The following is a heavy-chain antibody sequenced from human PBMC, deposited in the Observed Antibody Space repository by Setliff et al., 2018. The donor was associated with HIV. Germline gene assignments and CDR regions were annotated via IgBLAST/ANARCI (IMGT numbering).Heavy chain of an antibody. Sequence: SETLSLTCAVSGGSISSSNWWSWVRQPPGKGLEWIGEIYHSGTTNYNPSLKSRVTISVDKSKNQFSLKLSSVTAADTAVYYCARDLGAVAGYYFDYWGQGTLVTAPQ. CDR1: GGSISSSNW. CDR3: ARDLGAVAGYYFDY. D-gene: IGHD6-19*01. V-gene: IGHV4-4*02. CDR2: IYHSGTT. J-gene: IGHJ4*02.